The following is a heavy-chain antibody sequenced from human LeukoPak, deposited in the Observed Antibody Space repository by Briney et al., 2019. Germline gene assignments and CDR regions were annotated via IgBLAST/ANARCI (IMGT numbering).Heavy chain of an antibody. J-gene: IGHJ5*01. CDR2: IYSGGNT. D-gene: IGHD6-13*01. CDR3: AGAHSSSWSVF. CDR1: GLTFSIYS. Sequence: GGSLRLSCAASGLTFSIYSMNWVRQAPGKGLEWVSVIYSGGNTYYADSVKGRFTISRDNSKNTLYLQMNSLRAEDTAVYYCAGAHSSSWSVFWGQGTLVTVSS. V-gene: IGHV3-53*01.